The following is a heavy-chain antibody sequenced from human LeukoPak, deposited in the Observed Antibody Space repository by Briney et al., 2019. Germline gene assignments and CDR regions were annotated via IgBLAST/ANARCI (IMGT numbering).Heavy chain of an antibody. V-gene: IGHV1-69*05. Sequence: SVKVSCKASGGTFSSYAISWVRQAPGQGLEWMGGIIPIFGAANYAQKFQGRVTITTDESTSTAYMELSSLRSEDTAVYYCARAREIWVFGVVNPRGGYYFDYWGQGTLVTVSS. CDR1: GGTFSSYA. CDR2: IIPIFGAA. CDR3: ARAREIWVFGVVNPRGGYYFDY. D-gene: IGHD3-3*01. J-gene: IGHJ4*02.